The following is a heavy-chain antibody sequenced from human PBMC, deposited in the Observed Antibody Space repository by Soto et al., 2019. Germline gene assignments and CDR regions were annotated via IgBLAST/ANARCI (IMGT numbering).Heavy chain of an antibody. Sequence: PSETLSLTSGVSWGSVIINGYYWSWIRRPPGKGLEWIGYISYTGNTNYNPSLQSRVTISADTSKNQFSLNLNSVTAADTAVYYCARDREYCSSTRCYWNFDYWGQGILVTVSS. V-gene: IGHV4-61*08. CDR3: ARDREYCSSTRCYWNFDY. CDR1: WGSVIINGYY. J-gene: IGHJ4*02. D-gene: IGHD2-2*01. CDR2: ISYTGNT.